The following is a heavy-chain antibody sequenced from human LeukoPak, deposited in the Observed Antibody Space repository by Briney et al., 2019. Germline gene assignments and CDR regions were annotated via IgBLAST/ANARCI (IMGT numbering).Heavy chain of an antibody. V-gene: IGHV4-59*08. CDR1: GGSISSYY. Sequence: KTSETLSLTCTVSGGSISSYYWSWIRQPPGKRLEWIGYVFSSGSTNYNPSLKSRVTISVDTSKNQFSLKLSSVTAADTAVYYCARHVNSNYARYFDLWGRGTLVTVSS. D-gene: IGHD4-4*01. CDR2: VFSSGST. J-gene: IGHJ2*01. CDR3: ARHVNSNYARYFDL.